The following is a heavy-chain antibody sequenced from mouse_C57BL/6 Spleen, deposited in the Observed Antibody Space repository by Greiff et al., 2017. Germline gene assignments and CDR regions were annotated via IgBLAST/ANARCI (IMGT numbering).Heavy chain of an antibody. CDR3: AKEFPYYAMDY. V-gene: IGHV1-64*01. Sequence: QVQLKQSGAELVKPGASVKLSCKASGYTFTSYWMHWVKQRPGQGLEWIGMIHPNSGSTNYNEKFKSKATLTVDKSSSTAYMQLSSLTSEDSAVYYCAKEFPYYAMDYWGQGTSVTVSS. J-gene: IGHJ4*01. CDR2: IHPNSGST. CDR1: GYTFTSYW.